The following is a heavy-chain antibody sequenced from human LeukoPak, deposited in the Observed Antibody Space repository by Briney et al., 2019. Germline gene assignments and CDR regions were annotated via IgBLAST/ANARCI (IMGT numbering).Heavy chain of an antibody. V-gene: IGHV3-53*01. CDR1: GFIFSDYH. D-gene: IGHD3-22*01. Sequence: QPGGSLRLSCAASGFIFSDYHMTWVRQAPGKGLEWVSVIYSGGTTYYSDSVKGRFTISRDTSKNTLYLQMSRLRGEDTAVYYCARGLLYDNSGFRSSYFDYWGQGTLVTVSS. CDR3: ARGLLYDNSGFRSSYFDY. CDR2: IYSGGTT. J-gene: IGHJ4*02.